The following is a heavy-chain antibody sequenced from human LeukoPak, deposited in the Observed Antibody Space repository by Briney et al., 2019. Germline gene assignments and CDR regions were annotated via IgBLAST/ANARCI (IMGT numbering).Heavy chain of an antibody. CDR2: ISSSGSTI. V-gene: IGHV3-48*03. CDR3: ANIRYNSGLDY. J-gene: IGHJ4*02. D-gene: IGHD5-18*01. Sequence: PGGSLRLSCAASGFTFSSYEMNWVRQAPGKGLEWASYISSSGSTIYYTASVKGRFTISRDNSKNTLYLQMNSLRAEDTAVYYCANIRYNSGLDYWGQGTLVTVSS. CDR1: GFTFSSYE.